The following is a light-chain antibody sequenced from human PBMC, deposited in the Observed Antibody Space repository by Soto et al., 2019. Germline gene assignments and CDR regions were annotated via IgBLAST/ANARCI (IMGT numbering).Light chain of an antibody. Sequence: QSALTQPASVSGSPGQSITISCTGTSSDVGSYNLVSWYQQHPGKAPKLIIYEVTNRPSGVSDRFSGSKSGSTASLTISGLQAEDEADYHCTSYTSNTALVFGTGTKLTVL. CDR1: SSDVGSYNL. J-gene: IGLJ1*01. CDR2: EVT. CDR3: TSYTSNTALV. V-gene: IGLV2-14*02.